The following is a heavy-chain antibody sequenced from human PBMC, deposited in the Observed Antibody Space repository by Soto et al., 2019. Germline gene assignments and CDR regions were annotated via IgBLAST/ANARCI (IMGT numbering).Heavy chain of an antibody. CDR3: ASRIMITFGGPRGGMDV. D-gene: IGHD3-16*01. V-gene: IGHV5-10-1*01. J-gene: IGHJ6*02. CDR1: GYRFTSYW. CDR2: IDPSDSYT. Sequence: GESLKISCKGSGYRFTSYWISWVRQMPGKGLEWMGRIDPSDSYTNYSPSFQGHVTISADKSISTACLQWSSLKASDTAMYYCASRIMITFGGPRGGMDVWGQGTTVTVSS.